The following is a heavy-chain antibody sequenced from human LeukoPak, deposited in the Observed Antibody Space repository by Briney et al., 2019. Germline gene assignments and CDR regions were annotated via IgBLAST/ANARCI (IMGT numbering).Heavy chain of an antibody. J-gene: IGHJ4*02. CDR2: IYTSGST. D-gene: IGHD3-3*01. Sequence: SETLSLTCTVSGGSLSSGSYYWRWIRQPAGRGLEWIGRIYTSGSTNYNPSLKSRVTISVDTSKNQSSLKLSSVTAADTAVYYCAREGGDFWSGYNYWGQGTLVTVSS. V-gene: IGHV4-61*02. CDR1: GGSLSSGSYY. CDR3: AREGGDFWSGYNY.